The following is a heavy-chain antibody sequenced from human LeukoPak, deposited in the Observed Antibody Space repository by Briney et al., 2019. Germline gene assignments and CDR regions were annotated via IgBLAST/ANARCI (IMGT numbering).Heavy chain of an antibody. D-gene: IGHD6-6*01. V-gene: IGHV5-51*01. Sequence: GESLKISCKGSGDSFTSYWIGEVRQMPGQSLVWMGIIYPGDSDTRYSPSFQGQVTISADKSISTAYLQWISMWACDTAMYYCGIAARPYNWFDASGEGTPVTVSS. CDR1: GDSFTSYW. J-gene: IGHJ5*02. CDR2: IYPGDSDT. CDR3: GIAARPYNWFDA.